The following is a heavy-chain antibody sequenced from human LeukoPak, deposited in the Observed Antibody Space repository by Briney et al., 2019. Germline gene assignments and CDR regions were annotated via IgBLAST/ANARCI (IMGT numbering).Heavy chain of an antibody. CDR1: GYTFTSYA. D-gene: IGHD3-10*01. Sequence: ASVKVSCKASGYTFTSYAMNWVRQAPGQGLEWMGWINPNSGGTNYAQKFQGRVTMTRDTSISTAYMELSRLRSDDTAVYYCARAWGDIWFGEFTFDYWGQGTLVTVSS. V-gene: IGHV1-2*02. CDR2: INPNSGGT. CDR3: ARAWGDIWFGEFTFDY. J-gene: IGHJ4*02.